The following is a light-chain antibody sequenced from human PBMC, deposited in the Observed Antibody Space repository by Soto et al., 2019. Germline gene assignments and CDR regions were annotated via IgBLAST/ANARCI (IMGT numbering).Light chain of an antibody. CDR2: AVS. Sequence: QSVLTKPASVSGSPGQSITISCTGTSSDVGSYNLVSWYQQHPGKAPKLMIYAVSKRPSGVSNRFSGSKSGNTASLTISGLQAEDEADYYCCSYAGSSTFEVFGTGTKVTVL. CDR3: CSYAGSSTFEV. CDR1: SSDVGSYNL. J-gene: IGLJ1*01. V-gene: IGLV2-23*02.